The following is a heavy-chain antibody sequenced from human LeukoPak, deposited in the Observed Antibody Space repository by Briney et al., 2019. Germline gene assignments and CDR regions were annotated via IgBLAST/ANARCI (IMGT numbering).Heavy chain of an antibody. CDR3: ARQEAVAGPFDY. Sequence: SETLSLTCTVPGGSISSSSYYWGWIRQPPGKGLEWIGSIYYSGSTYYNPSLKSRVTISVDTSKNQFSLKLSSVTAADTAVYYCARQEAVAGPFDYWGQGTLVTVSS. CDR2: IYYSGST. V-gene: IGHV4-39*01. D-gene: IGHD6-19*01. J-gene: IGHJ4*02. CDR1: GGSISSSSYY.